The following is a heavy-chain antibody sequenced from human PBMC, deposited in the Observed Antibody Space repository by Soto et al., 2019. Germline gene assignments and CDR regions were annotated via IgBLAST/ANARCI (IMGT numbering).Heavy chain of an antibody. V-gene: IGHV3-74*01. CDR1: GFTFSSYW. D-gene: IGHD2-21*02. J-gene: IGHJ4*02. CDR2: INSDGSST. CDR3: ASHIVLVPATRSVDY. Sequence: EVQLVESGGGLVQPGGSLRLSCAASGFTFSSYWMHWVRQAPGKGLVWVSRINSDGSSTYYADSVKGRFTISRDNAKNTLYLKRNSLRAEDTAVYYCASHIVLVPATRSVDYWGQGTLVTVSS.